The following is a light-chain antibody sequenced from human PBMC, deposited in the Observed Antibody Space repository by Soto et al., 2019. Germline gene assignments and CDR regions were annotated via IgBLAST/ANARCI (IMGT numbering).Light chain of an antibody. V-gene: IGLV1-40*01. Sequence: QPVLTQPPSVSGAPGQRVTISCTGTNSNIGAGYDVHWYQQFPGKAPNLLIYANSNRPSGVPDRFSGSKSGTSASLAITGLQAEDEADYYCQSYDSSLSAYVFATGTKLTVL. J-gene: IGLJ1*01. CDR3: QSYDSSLSAYV. CDR2: ANS. CDR1: NSNIGAGYD.